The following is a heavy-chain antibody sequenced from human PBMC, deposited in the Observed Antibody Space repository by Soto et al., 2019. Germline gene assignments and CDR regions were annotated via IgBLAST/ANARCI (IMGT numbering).Heavy chain of an antibody. CDR3: ATDFLSRGVSEYYFDY. D-gene: IGHD2-8*01. J-gene: IGHJ4*02. V-gene: IGHV1-24*01. CDR2: FDPEDGET. CDR1: GYTLTELS. Sequence: QVQLVQSGAEVKKPGASVKVSCKVSGYTLTELSMHWVRQAPGKGLEWMGGFDPEDGETIYAQKFQGRVTMTEDTSTDTAYMELSSLRSEATAVYYCATDFLSRGVSEYYFDYWGQGTLVTVSS.